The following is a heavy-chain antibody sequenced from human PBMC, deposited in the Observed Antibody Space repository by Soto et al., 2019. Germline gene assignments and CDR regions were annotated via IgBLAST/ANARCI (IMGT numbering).Heavy chain of an antibody. J-gene: IGHJ4*02. D-gene: IGHD2-15*01. V-gene: IGHV3-73*01. Sequence: GSLRLSCADSGVTFSGSAMHWIRQASGKGLAWVGRIRSKANSYATAYAESVKGRFTMSRDDSKNTAYLQMNSLKTEDTAVYYCSRRYCSGGSCEPDYWGQGTLVTVSS. CDR1: GVTFSGSA. CDR2: IRSKANSYAT. CDR3: SRRYCSGGSCEPDY.